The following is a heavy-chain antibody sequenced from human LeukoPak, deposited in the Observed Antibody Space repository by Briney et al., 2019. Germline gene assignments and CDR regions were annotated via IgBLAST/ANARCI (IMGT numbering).Heavy chain of an antibody. D-gene: IGHD5-24*01. CDR2: INPDGRTI. Sequence: GGSLRLSCAASGFTFSNYWMHWVRQAPGKGPVWVSRINPDGRTITYADSVVGRITISRGNSKNTLYLQMNSLRAEDTAVYYCAAAVEMATTPDDYWGQGTLVTVSS. CDR1: GFTFSNYW. V-gene: IGHV3-74*03. CDR3: AAAVEMATTPDDY. J-gene: IGHJ4*02.